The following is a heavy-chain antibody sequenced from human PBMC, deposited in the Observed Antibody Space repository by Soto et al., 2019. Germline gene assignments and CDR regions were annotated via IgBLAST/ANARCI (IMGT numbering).Heavy chain of an antibody. J-gene: IGHJ3*02. CDR2: IYYSGST. D-gene: IGHD7-27*01. CDR1: GGSISSSSYY. CDR3: ARDGGTGDIAFDI. Sequence: SETLSLTCTVSGGSISSSSYYWGWIRQPPGKGLEWIGSIYYSGSTYYNPSLKSRVTISVDTSKNQFSLKLSSVTAADTAVYYCARDGGTGDIAFDIWGQGTMVTVSS. V-gene: IGHV4-39*07.